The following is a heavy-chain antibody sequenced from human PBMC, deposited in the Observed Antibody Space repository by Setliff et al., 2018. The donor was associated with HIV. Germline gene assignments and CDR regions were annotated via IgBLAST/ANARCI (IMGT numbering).Heavy chain of an antibody. CDR1: GASSTASVNDFF. V-gene: IGHV4-38-2*02. CDR2: IFHNGDT. CDR3: ARDGSGVGTTKTFFES. D-gene: IGHD1-1*01. J-gene: IGHJ4*02. Sequence: PSETLSLTCSVSGASSTASVNDFFWSWIRQPPGKGLEWIGYIFHNGDTYYNPSLKSRVTISVDTSNNQISLRLNSVTAADTAMYYCARDGSGVGTTKTFFESWGQGIMVTVSS.